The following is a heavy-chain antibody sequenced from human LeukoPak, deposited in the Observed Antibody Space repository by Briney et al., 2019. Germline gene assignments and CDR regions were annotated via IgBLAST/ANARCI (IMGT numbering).Heavy chain of an antibody. CDR2: ISAYNGNT. J-gene: IGHJ4*02. CDR3: AREWGAMVYSTGYFDY. CDR1: GYTFTSYG. D-gene: IGHD2-8*01. Sequence: ASVKVSCKASGYTFTSYGISWVRQAPGQGLEWMGWISAYNGNTNYAQKLQGRVTMTTDTSTSTAYMELRSLRSDDTAVYYCAREWGAMVYSTGYFDYWGQGTLVTVSS. V-gene: IGHV1-18*01.